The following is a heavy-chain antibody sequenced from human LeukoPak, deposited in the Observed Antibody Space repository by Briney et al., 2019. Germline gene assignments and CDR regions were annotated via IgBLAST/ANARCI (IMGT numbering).Heavy chain of an antibody. CDR1: GYTFTGYY. V-gene: IGHV1-2*02. CDR2: INPNSGGT. CDR3: ARVCGGDCSFAFDI. D-gene: IGHD2-21*02. J-gene: IGHJ3*02. Sequence: ASVKVSCKASGYTFTGYYMHWVRQAPGQGLEWMGWINPNSGGTNYAQKFQGRVTMTRDTSISTAYMELSRLRSDDTAVYYCARVCGGDCSFAFDIWGQGSMVTVSS.